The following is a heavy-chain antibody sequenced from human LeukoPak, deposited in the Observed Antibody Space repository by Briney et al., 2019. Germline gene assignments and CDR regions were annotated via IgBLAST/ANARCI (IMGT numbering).Heavy chain of an antibody. V-gene: IGHV1-2*02. Sequence: ASVKVSCKASGGTFSSYAISWVRQAPGQGLEWMGWINPNSGGTNYAQKFQGRVTMTRDTSISTAYMELSRLRSDDTAVYYCARVNNYYDSRGAFDYWGQGTLVTVSS. J-gene: IGHJ4*02. CDR1: GGTFSSYA. CDR3: ARVNNYYDSRGAFDY. D-gene: IGHD3-22*01. CDR2: INPNSGGT.